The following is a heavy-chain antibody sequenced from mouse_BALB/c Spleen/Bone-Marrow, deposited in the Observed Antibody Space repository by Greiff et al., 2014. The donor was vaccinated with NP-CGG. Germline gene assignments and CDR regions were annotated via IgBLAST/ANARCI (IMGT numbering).Heavy chain of an antibody. CDR2: INPSTGYT. D-gene: IGHD2-4*01. CDR3: AISGDYGQFDY. CDR1: GYTFTSYW. J-gene: IGHJ2*01. Sequence: QVQLKQSGTELAKPGASVKMSCKASGYTFTSYWMHWVKQRPGQGLEWIGYINPSTGYTEFYQNFKDKATLTADKSSSTAYMQLSSLTSEDSAVYYCAISGDYGQFDYWGQGTTLTVSS. V-gene: IGHV1-7*01.